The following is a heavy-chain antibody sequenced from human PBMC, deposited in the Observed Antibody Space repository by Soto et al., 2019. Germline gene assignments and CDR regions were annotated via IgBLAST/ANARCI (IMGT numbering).Heavy chain of an antibody. CDR1: GFTFSSYA. J-gene: IGHJ4*02. CDR2: ISGSGGST. CDR3: AKSPDIVVVVAAPGY. D-gene: IGHD2-15*01. V-gene: IGHV3-23*01. Sequence: LRLSCAASGFTFSSYAMSSVRQAPGKGLEWVSAISGSGGSTYYADSVKGRFTISRDNSKNTLYLQMNSLRAEDTAVYYCAKSPDIVVVVAAPGYWGQGTLVTVSS.